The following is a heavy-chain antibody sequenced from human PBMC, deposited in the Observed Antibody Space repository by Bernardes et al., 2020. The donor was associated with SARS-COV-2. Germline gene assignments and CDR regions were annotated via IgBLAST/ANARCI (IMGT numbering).Heavy chain of an antibody. V-gene: IGHV2-5*02. CDR1: GFSLSTRGVG. J-gene: IGHJ6*03. D-gene: IGHD6-25*01. Sequence: SGPTLLKPTQTLTLTCTFSGFSLSTRGVGVAWIRQPPGKALEWLAFIYWDADKRYSPSLESRLTITKDTSENQVVLTMTNMDPVDTATYYCAHRLTSTKGPSVFPLAPCSRSTSESTAALGCLVKDYY. CDR3: AHRLTSTKGPSVFPLAPCSRSTSESTAALGCLVKDYY. CDR2: IYWDADK.